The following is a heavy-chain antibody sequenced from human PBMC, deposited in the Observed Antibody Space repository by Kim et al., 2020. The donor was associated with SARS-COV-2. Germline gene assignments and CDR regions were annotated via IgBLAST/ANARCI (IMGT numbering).Heavy chain of an antibody. J-gene: IGHJ6*02. V-gene: IGHV6-1*01. Sequence: SQTLSLTCAISGDSVSSNSAAWNWIRQSPSRGLEWLGRTYYRSKWYNDYAVSVISRITINPDTSKNQFSLQLNSVTPEDTAVYYCARGTRGHSGYDVLVAPRPYYYNGMDVWGQGTTVTVSS. CDR2: TYYRSKWYN. D-gene: IGHD5-12*01. CDR3: ARGTRGHSGYDVLVAPRPYYYNGMDV. CDR1: GDSVSSNSAA.